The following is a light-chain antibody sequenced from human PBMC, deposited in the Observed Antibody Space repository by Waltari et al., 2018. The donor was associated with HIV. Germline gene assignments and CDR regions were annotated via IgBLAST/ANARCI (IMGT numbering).Light chain of an antibody. CDR3: AKWDDSLNGVL. Sequence: SVLTQPPSASGTPGQKVTISCSGSSSNIGRNSVFWYQQLPGAAPKLLIYRDTERPAGVPDRFSGAKSGTAASLAIGGGRSESEAVCGCAKWDDSLNGVLFGGGT. CDR2: RDT. V-gene: IGLV1-47*01. CDR1: SSNIGRNS. J-gene: IGLJ2*01.